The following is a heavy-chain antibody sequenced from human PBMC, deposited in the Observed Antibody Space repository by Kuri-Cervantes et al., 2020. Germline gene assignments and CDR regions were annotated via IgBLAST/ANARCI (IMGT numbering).Heavy chain of an antibody. J-gene: IGHJ5*02. CDR1: GDSISSSSYY. V-gene: IGHV4-31*03. D-gene: IGHD3-22*01. CDR3: TRARIDSSGYYYIDWFDP. CDR2: IYYSAST. Sequence: SETLSLTCTVSGDSISSSSYYWGWIRQPPGKGLEWIGYIYYSASTYYNPSLKSRVAISVDTSKNQFSLKLSSVTAADTAVYYCTRARIDSSGYYYIDWFDPWGQGTLVTVSS.